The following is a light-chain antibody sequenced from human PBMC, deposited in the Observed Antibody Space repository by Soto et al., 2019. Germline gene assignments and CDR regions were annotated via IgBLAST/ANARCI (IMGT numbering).Light chain of an antibody. J-gene: IGKJ2*01. V-gene: IGKV1-5*03. Sequence: DIQLTQSPSTLSASVGDRVTITCRASHSISRWLAWYQQKPGAAPKLLIHAASTLESGVPSRFSGSRSGTEFTLTVSSLQPDDFATYYCQQYNDSFPYTFGQGTKLEIK. CDR1: HSISRW. CDR2: AAS. CDR3: QQYNDSFPYT.